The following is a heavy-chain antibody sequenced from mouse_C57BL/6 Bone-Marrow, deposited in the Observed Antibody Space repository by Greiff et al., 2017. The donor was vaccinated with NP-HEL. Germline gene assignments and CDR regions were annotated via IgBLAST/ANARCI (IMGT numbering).Heavy chain of an antibody. J-gene: IGHJ1*03. CDR1: GFTFTDYY. D-gene: IGHD1-1*01. Sequence: EVKLMESGGGLVQPGGSLSLSCAASGFTFTDYYMSWVRQPPGKALEWLGFIRNKANGYTTEYSASVKGRFTISRDNSQSILYLQMNALRAEDSATYYCASFYYGSKDWYFDVWGTGTTVTVSS. CDR2: IRNKANGYTT. CDR3: ASFYYGSKDWYFDV. V-gene: IGHV7-3*01.